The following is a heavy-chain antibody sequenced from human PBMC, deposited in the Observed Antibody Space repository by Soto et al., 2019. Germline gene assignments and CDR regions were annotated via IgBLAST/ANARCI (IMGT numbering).Heavy chain of an antibody. D-gene: IGHD1-20*01. Sequence: QLQLQESGPGLVKPAETLSLKCAVSGGSVSSGNYFWGWIRQPPGKGPEWIGNIYYNGDTYYSPSLKSRVTMSVYTAQNQFALMLTSVTAADTAVYYCARRLIANWNQGHAFGFWCQGTLVTVSS. CDR2: IYYNGDT. CDR3: ARRLIANWNQGHAFGF. V-gene: IGHV4-39*01. J-gene: IGHJ3*01. CDR1: GGSVSSGNYF.